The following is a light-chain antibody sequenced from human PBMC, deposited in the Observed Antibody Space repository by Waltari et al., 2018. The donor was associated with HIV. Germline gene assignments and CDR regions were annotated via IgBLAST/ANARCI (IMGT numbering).Light chain of an antibody. J-gene: IGKJ1*01. Sequence: EIELTQSPGTLSLSPGERATLACRASKSLNSTYLAWYQQQPGQTPRLLIYGASSRAIGIPDRFSGSGSGTDFTLTIIRLEPGDFAVYYCHQYGSSPRTFGQGTKVDIK. CDR3: HQYGSSPRT. V-gene: IGKV3-20*01. CDR1: KSLNSTY. CDR2: GAS.